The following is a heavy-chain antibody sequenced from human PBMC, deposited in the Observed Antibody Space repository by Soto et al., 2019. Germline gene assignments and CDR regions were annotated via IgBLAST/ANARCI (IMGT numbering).Heavy chain of an antibody. D-gene: IGHD4-17*01. V-gene: IGHV4-30-2*01. CDR2: IYHSRST. CDR1: GGSISSGGYS. Sequence: QLQLQESGSGLVKPSQTLSLTCAVSGGSISSGGYSWSWIRQPPGKGLEWIGYIYHSRSTYYNPSLKSRVTMSVDRSTNQFSLKLSSVTAAYTAVYYCARASTTVTTLDYWGQGTLVTVSS. J-gene: IGHJ4*02. CDR3: ARASTTVTTLDY.